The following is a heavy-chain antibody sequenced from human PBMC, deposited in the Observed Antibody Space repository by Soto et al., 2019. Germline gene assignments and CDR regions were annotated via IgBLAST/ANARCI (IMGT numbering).Heavy chain of an antibody. V-gene: IGHV3-9*01. Sequence: EMQLVESGGGLVQPGMSLRLSCAASGFTFDDYAMYWVRQVPGKGLEWVSGISWNSGRIGYADSVKGRFTISRDNAKNSLYLQMNSLRPEYTALYYCTKARLWGGDGYNSYYYNAMDVWRQGTTVTVSS. CDR2: ISWNSGRI. D-gene: IGHD3-16*01. CDR1: GFTFDDYA. CDR3: TKARLWGGDGYNSYYYNAMDV. J-gene: IGHJ6*02.